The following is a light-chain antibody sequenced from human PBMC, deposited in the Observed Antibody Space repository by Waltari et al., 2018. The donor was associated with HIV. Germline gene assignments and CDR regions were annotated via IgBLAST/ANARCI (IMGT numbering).Light chain of an antibody. Sequence: DIQMTQSLFSLSASVGDRVTITCQASQDIKHYLNWYQQKPGKAPKLLIFDASNLETGVPSRFSGSGSGTHFSLTISSLRPEDNATYYCQQYDDLEYTFGQGTKLEMK. CDR1: QDIKHY. V-gene: IGKV1-33*01. CDR3: QQYDDLEYT. CDR2: DAS. J-gene: IGKJ2*01.